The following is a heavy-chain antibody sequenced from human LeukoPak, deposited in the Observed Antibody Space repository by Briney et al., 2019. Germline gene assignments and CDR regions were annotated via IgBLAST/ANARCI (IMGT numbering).Heavy chain of an antibody. CDR2: IYTSGST. V-gene: IGHV4-4*07. J-gene: IGHJ4*02. Sequence: SETLSLTCTVSGGSISSYYWSWIRQPAGKGLERIGRIYTSGSTNYNPSLKSRVTMSVDTSKNQFSLKLSSVTAADTAVYYCARSGGSGTYYDGSFDYWGQGTLVTVSS. CDR1: GGSISSYY. D-gene: IGHD1-26*01. CDR3: ARSGGSGTYYDGSFDY.